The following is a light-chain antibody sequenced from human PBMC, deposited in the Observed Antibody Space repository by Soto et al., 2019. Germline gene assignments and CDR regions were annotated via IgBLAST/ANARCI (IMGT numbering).Light chain of an antibody. CDR3: NSYRTGSTYV. CDR1: SSDIGGSTF. Sequence: QSALTQPASVSGSPGQSITISCTVTSSDIGGSTFVSWYQHHPGTAPKLLTHDVSNRPSGVSSRFSGSKSGNTASLPISGLPGEDEADYYCNSYRTGSTYVFGTGTKVNVL. CDR2: DVS. J-gene: IGLJ1*01. V-gene: IGLV2-14*03.